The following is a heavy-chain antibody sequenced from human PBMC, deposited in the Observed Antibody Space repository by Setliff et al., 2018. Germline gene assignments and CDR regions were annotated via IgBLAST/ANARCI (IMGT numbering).Heavy chain of an antibody. J-gene: IGHJ3*02. CDR3: ARRPTGPGAPFDI. V-gene: IGHV4-39*01. CDR2: IHYNGNL. D-gene: IGHD3-10*01. Sequence: SETLSLTCAVSDGSISSSSYYWGWIRQSPGEGLEWIANIHYNGNLYYNLSLKNRATISMDTSRIQFSLKLISVTAADTALYFCARRPTGPGAPFDIWGHGTMVTV. CDR1: DGSISSSSYY.